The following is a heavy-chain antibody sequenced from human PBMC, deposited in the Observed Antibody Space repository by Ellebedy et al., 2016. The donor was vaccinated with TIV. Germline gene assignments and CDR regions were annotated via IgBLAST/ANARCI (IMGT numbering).Heavy chain of an antibody. Sequence: MPSETLSLTCNVSGVSLRGSYWSWIRQSPGRALEWIGYIYFTGSTNYKPSLKSRVTISMDTSKNQFSLTLTSVTAADTAVYFCVKGGSFHLIDSWGQGTLVTVSS. CDR2: IYFTGST. CDR1: GVSLRGSY. J-gene: IGHJ4*02. V-gene: IGHV4-59*01. CDR3: VKGGSFHLIDS. D-gene: IGHD1-26*01.